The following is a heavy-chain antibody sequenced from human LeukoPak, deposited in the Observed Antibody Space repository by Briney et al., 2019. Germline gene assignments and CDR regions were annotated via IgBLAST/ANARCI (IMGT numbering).Heavy chain of an antibody. V-gene: IGHV4-61*02. J-gene: IGHJ4*02. CDR3: AREAYDFWSGYYDY. Sequence: SETLSLTCTVSGGSISSGSYYWSWIQQPAGKGLEWIGRIYSSGSTNYNPSLKSRVTISVDTSKNQFSLKLNSVSAADTAVYYCAREAYDFWSGYYDYWGQGTLVTVSS. CDR2: IYSSGST. D-gene: IGHD3-3*01. CDR1: GGSISSGSYY.